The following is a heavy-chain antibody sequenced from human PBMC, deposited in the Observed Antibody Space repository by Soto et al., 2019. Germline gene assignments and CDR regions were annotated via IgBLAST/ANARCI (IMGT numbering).Heavy chain of an antibody. CDR2: IKRDGSGG. J-gene: IGHJ3*02. Sequence: HLVESGGGWVQPGGSLRLCCAASGFTFSHYWMTWVRQAPGKGLEWVANIKRDGSGGSYLDSVRGRFTVSRDNARNSLYLQMNRVRAEDTALYDCARDVSPGSSGWYFCAFDIWAQGTTVTVSS. D-gene: IGHD6-13*01. CDR1: GFTFSHYW. CDR3: ARDVSPGSSGWYFCAFDI. V-gene: IGHV3-7*01.